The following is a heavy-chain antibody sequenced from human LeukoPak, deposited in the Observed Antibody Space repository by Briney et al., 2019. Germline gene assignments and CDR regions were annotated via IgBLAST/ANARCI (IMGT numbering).Heavy chain of an antibody. J-gene: IGHJ2*01. CDR1: GGSISSLY. V-gene: IGHV4-59*11. Sequence: SETLSLTCTDSGGSISSLYWNWIRQPPGKGLEWIGYLYYSGSTNYSPSLKSRVTLSVDTSKSQFSLKLSSVTAADTAVYYCARDGSWYIDVWGRGTLVTVSS. CDR3: ARDGSWYIDV. CDR2: LYYSGST. D-gene: IGHD1-26*01.